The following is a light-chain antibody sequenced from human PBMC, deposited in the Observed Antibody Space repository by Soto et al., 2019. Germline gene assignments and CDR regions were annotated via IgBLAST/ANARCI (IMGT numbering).Light chain of an antibody. CDR1: SSDVGGYNY. Sequence: QSALTQPASVSGSPGQSITISCTGTSSDVGGYNYVSWYQHHPGKAPKLMICDVSNRPSGVSNRFSGSKSGNTASLTISGLQAEEEADYYCSSHTSSDTRVFGTGTKLTVL. CDR3: SSHTSSDTRV. CDR2: DVS. J-gene: IGLJ1*01. V-gene: IGLV2-14*03.